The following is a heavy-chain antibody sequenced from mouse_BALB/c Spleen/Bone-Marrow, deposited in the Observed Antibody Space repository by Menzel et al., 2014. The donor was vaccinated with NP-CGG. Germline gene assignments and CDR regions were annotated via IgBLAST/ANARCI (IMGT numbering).Heavy chain of an antibody. V-gene: IGHV2-6-1*01. D-gene: IGHD2-1*01. CDR2: IWSDGST. CDR3: ARNGNFFAMDS. CDR1: GFSLTRYG. J-gene: IGHJ4*01. Sequence: QVQLKESGPGLVAPSQSLSITCTISGFSLTRYGVHWVRQPPGKGLEWLVVIWSDGSTTYNSALKSRLSITKDNSKSQVFLKMNSLQTDDTAMYYCARNGNFFAMDSWGQGTSVTVSP.